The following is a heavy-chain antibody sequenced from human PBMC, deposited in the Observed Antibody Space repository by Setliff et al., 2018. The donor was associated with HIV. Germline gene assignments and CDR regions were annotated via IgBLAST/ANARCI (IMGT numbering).Heavy chain of an antibody. Sequence: SVKVSCKASGGTFSSYAISWVRQAPGQGLEWMGRIIPIFGTANYAQKFQGRVTITADKSTSTAYMELSSLRSEDTAVYYCARNPQPTGTPDYYYYYYVDVWGKGTTVTVSS. CDR3: ARNPQPTGTPDYYYYYYVDV. CDR2: IIPIFGTA. J-gene: IGHJ6*03. D-gene: IGHD1-1*01. V-gene: IGHV1-69*06. CDR1: GGTFSSYA.